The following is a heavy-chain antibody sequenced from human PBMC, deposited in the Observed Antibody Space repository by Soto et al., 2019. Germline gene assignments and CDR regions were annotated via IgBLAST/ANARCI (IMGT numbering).Heavy chain of an antibody. V-gene: IGHV3-21*01. D-gene: IGHD6-19*01. CDR2: ISSSSSYI. J-gene: IGHJ4*02. CDR1: GFTFSSYS. Sequence: EVQLVESGGGLVKPGWSLRLSCAASGFTFSSYSMNWVRQAPGKGLEWVSSISSSSSYIYYADSVKGRFTISRDNAKNSLYLQMNSLRAEDTAVYYCARGLGGVEYSSGWYDYWGQGTLVTVSP. CDR3: ARGLGGVEYSSGWYDY.